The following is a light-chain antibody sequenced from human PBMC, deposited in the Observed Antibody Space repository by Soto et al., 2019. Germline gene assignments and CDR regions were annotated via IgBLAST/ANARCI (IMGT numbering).Light chain of an antibody. V-gene: IGLV1-44*01. CDR2: SNV. CDR3: ASWDDNLDAVV. J-gene: IGLJ2*01. CDR1: SSNIGSNS. Sequence: QSVLTQPPSASGTPGQRLTISCSGSSSNIGSNSVSWYQQIPGTAPRLIIHSNVQRPSGVPDRFSGSKSGASVSLAISGLKSEDEADYYCASWDDNLDAVVFGGGTKLTVL.